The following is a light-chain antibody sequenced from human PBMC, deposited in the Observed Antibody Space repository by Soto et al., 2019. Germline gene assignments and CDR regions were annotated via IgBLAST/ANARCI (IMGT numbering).Light chain of an antibody. CDR2: GAS. J-gene: IGKJ1*01. V-gene: IGKV3-15*01. Sequence: EVGMTQAPATLSVSPGERATRACRASETVATNLAWYQQKPGQAPRLLISGASTRAAGISDRFRGSGSGTEFTLTISSLRSEDSAIYYCQQYFEWPPMTFGQGTKVDIK. CDR3: QQYFEWPPMT. CDR1: ETVATN.